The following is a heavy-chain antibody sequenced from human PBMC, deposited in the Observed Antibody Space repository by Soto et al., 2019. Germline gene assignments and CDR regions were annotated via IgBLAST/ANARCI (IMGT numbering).Heavy chain of an antibody. CDR2: IYYSGST. CDR3: ARVVMELRYCDWPRVFLI. V-gene: IGHV4-31*03. D-gene: IGHD3-9*01. J-gene: IGHJ3*02. CDR1: GGSISSGGYY. Sequence: NPSETLSLTYTVSGGSISSGGYYWSWIRQHPGKGLEWIGYIYYSGSTYYNPSLKSRVTISVDTSKNQFSLKLSSVTAADTAVYYCARVVMELRYCDWPRVFLIWGQRSIVLVSS.